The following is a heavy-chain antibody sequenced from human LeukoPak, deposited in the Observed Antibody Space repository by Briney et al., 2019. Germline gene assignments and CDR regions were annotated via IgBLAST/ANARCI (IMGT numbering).Heavy chain of an antibody. J-gene: IGHJ5*02. CDR1: GGSISSYY. D-gene: IGHD6-19*01. CDR2: IYYSGST. CDR3: ARARSSGWLGWFDP. V-gene: IGHV4-59*01. Sequence: SETLSLTCTVSGGSISSYYWSWIRQPPGKGLEWIGYIYYSGSTNYIPSLKSRVTISVDTSKNQFSLKLSSVTAADTAVYYCARARSSGWLGWFDPWGQGTLVTVSS.